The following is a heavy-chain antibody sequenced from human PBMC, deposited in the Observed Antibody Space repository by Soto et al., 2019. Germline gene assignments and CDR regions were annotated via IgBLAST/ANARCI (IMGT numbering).Heavy chain of an antibody. V-gene: IGHV4-39*01. Sequence: SETLSLTCTVSGDSIISSDFYWGWVRQPPGKGLEWIGSIFYLGASYYNPSLKSRVTMSVDTSKNQFSLRLRSVTAADTALYFCARHSLALRKNNWFDPWGPGILVTVSS. D-gene: IGHD3-3*02. CDR3: ARHSLALRKNNWFDP. J-gene: IGHJ5*02. CDR2: IFYLGAS. CDR1: GDSIISSDFY.